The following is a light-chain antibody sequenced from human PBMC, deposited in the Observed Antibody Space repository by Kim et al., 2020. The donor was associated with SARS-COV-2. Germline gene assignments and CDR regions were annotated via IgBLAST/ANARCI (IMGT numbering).Light chain of an antibody. CDR3: NSRDSSGNHWV. CDR2: GKN. V-gene: IGLV3-19*01. Sequence: ALGQTVSITCQGDSLRSYYAIWYQQKPGQAPVLVIYGKNNRPSGIPDRFSGSSSGNTASLTITGAQAEDGADYYCNSRDSSGNHWVFGGGTKLTVL. J-gene: IGLJ3*02. CDR1: SLRSYY.